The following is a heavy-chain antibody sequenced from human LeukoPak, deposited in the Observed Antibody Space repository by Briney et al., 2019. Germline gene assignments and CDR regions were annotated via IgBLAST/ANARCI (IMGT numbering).Heavy chain of an antibody. CDR1: GFTFSSYG. CDR3: AKAGGGSGWYV. J-gene: IGHJ4*02. Sequence: SGGSLRLSCAASGFTFSSYGMPWIRQAPGKGLEWVAVISYDGSNKYYADSVKGRFTISRDNSKNTLYLQMNSLRAEDTAVYYCAKAGGGSGWYVWGQGTLVTVSS. CDR2: ISYDGSNK. V-gene: IGHV3-30*18. D-gene: IGHD6-19*01.